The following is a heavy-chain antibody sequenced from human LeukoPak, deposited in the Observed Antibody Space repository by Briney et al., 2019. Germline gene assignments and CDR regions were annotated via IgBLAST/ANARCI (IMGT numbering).Heavy chain of an antibody. J-gene: IGHJ4*02. CDR3: ARDLREYQLMGL. Sequence: SVKVSCKASGGTFSSYTISWVRQAPGQGPEWMGRIIPVFSRVNYAQKFQGRVTITADKSTSTAYMELSSLRSEDTAVYYCARDLREYQLMGLWGQGTLVTVSS. D-gene: IGHD2-2*01. V-gene: IGHV1-69*08. CDR2: IIPVFSRV. CDR1: GGTFSSYT.